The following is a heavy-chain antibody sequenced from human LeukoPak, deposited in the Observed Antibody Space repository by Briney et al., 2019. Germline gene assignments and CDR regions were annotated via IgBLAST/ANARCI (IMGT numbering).Heavy chain of an antibody. CDR3: AKMVREFYTISYYFDY. Sequence: GGSLRLSCAASGFTFSGYAMNWVRQAPGKGLEWVSGISGSGAGTYYADSVKGRFAISRDNSKNTLYLQMNSLRADDTAVYYCAKMVREFYTISYYFDYWGQGTLVTVSS. CDR2: ISGSGAGT. D-gene: IGHD2-8*01. J-gene: IGHJ4*02. CDR1: GFTFSGYA. V-gene: IGHV3-23*01.